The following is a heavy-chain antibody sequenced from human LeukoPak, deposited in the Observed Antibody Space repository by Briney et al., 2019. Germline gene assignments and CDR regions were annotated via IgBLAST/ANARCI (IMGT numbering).Heavy chain of an antibody. CDR3: ASRYCSSTSCYASTYDAFDI. CDR2: IIPIFGTA. J-gene: IGHJ3*02. CDR1: GGTFSSYA. V-gene: IGHV1-69*01. Sequence: SVKVSCKASGGTFSSYAISWVRQAPGQGLEWMGGIIPIFGTANYAQKFQGRVTITADESTSTAYMELSSLRSEDTAVYYCASRYCSSTSCYASTYDAFDIWGQGTMVTVSS. D-gene: IGHD2-2*01.